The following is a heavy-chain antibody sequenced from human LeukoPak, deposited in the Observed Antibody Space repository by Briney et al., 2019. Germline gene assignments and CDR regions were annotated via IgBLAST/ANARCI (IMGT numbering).Heavy chain of an antibody. CDR1: GFTFSSYD. V-gene: IGHV3-23*01. CDR2: ISGSGGST. CDR3: AKDVDSSGYLGDAFDI. D-gene: IGHD3-22*01. Sequence: PGGSLRLSCAASGFTFSSYDMSWVRQAPGKGLERVSAISGSGGSTYYADSVKGRFTISRDNSKNTLYLQMNSLRAGDTAVYYCAKDVDSSGYLGDAFDIWGQGTMVTVSS. J-gene: IGHJ3*02.